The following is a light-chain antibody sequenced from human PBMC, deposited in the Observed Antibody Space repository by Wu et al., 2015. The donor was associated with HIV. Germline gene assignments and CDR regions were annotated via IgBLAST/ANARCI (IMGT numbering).Light chain of an antibody. CDR3: QHYGSSPHS. Sequence: ELVLTQSPGTLSLSPGERATLSCRASQSVYTSHLAWYKQKPGQAPRLLIYGTDNRVTGVPDRFSGSGSGTDFTLTINRLEPEDFAVYYCQHYGSSPHSFGQGTKLEIK. CDR2: GTD. J-gene: IGKJ2*03. CDR1: QSVYTSH. V-gene: IGKV3-20*01.